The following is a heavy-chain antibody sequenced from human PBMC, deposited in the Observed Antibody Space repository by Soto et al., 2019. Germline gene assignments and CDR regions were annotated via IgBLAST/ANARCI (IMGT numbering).Heavy chain of an antibody. J-gene: IGHJ5*02. V-gene: IGHV1-18*01. CDR1: GYTFTSYG. D-gene: IGHD3-9*01. Sequence: ASVKVSCKASGYTFTSYGISWVRQAPGQGLEWMGWISAYNGNTNYAQKLQGRVTMTTDTSTSTAYMELRSLRSDDTAVYYCARGTRRLRYFDGLFWFDPWGQGTLVTVSS. CDR3: ARGTRRLRYFDGLFWFDP. CDR2: ISAYNGNT.